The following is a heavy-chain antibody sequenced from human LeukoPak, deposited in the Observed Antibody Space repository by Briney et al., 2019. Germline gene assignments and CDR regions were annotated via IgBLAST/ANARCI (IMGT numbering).Heavy chain of an antibody. V-gene: IGHV1-69*05. Sequence: SVKVSCKASGGTFSSYAISWVRQAPGQGLEWKGGTIPIFGTANSAQKFQGRVTITTDESTSTDYMELSSLRSEDTAVYYCASRGPAAGTRWYFDLWGRGTLVTVSS. CDR2: TIPIFGTA. J-gene: IGHJ2*01. CDR3: ASRGPAAGTRWYFDL. CDR1: GGTFSSYA. D-gene: IGHD6-13*01.